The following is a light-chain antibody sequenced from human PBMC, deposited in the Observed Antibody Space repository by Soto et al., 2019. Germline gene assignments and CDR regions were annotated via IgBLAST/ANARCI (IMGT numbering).Light chain of an antibody. V-gene: IGKV1-5*03. J-gene: IGKJ1*01. Sequence: DIQMTQSPSTLSGSVGDRVTITCRASQTISSWLAWYQQKPGKAPKLLIYKASTLKSGVPSRFSGSGFGTEFTLTISRLQPDDFATYYCQQYNGYSTWTFGQGTKVDIK. CDR1: QTISSW. CDR2: KAS. CDR3: QQYNGYSTWT.